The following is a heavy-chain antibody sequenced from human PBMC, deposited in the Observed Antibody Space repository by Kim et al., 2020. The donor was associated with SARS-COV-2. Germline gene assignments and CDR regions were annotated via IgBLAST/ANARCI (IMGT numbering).Heavy chain of an antibody. J-gene: IGHJ4*02. CDR2: IYYSGST. V-gene: IGHV4-59*13. D-gene: IGHD3-3*01. Sequence: SETLSRTCTVSGGSISSYYWTWIRQPPGKGLEWIGYIYYSGSTNYNPSLKSRVTISVDTSKNQFSLKLSSVTAADTAVYYCARGDWSLDYWGQGTLVTVSS. CDR1: GGSISSYY. CDR3: ARGDWSLDY.